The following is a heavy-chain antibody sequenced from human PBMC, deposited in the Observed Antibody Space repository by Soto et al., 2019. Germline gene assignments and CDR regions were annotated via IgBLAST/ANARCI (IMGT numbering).Heavy chain of an antibody. CDR3: AKEWQQLVLYDCYYGMDV. Sequence: EVQLLESGGGLVQPGGSLRLSCAASGFTFTSYAMSWVRQAPGKGLEWVSAISGSGGSTYYADSVKGRFTISRDHYKNTLYLQMNSLRAEDTDVYYCAKEWQQLVLYDCYYGMDVWGQGTTVTVSS. D-gene: IGHD6-13*01. J-gene: IGHJ6*02. V-gene: IGHV3-23*01. CDR1: GFTFTSYA. CDR2: ISGSGGST.